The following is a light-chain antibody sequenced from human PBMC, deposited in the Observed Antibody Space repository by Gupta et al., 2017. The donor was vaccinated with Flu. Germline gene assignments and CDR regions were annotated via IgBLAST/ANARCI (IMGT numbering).Light chain of an antibody. V-gene: IGKV3-15*01. Sequence: NVMTQSPATLALSQGERATLSGRASQSVSSNLAWYQQKPGQAPRLLIYGASTRATGIQDRFSGSGSGTEFTLTISSLQSEDFAVYNCQQYNNWPPLTFGGGTKVEIK. CDR2: GAS. J-gene: IGKJ4*01. CDR3: QQYNNWPPLT. CDR1: QSVSSN.